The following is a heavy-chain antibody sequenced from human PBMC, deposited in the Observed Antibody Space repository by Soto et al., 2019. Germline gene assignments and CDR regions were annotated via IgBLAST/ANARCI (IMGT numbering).Heavy chain of an antibody. J-gene: IGHJ4*02. V-gene: IGHV1-24*01. CDR2: YDVEAGET. Sequence: ASVKVSCKVSGYTVSELSMHWVRQAPGKGFEWMGGYDVEAGETIYAQKFQGRVTMADDTSTETAYMELSSLRSADTAVYYCARGEERVAMPSAYWGQGTLVTVSS. CDR3: ARGEERVAMPSAY. CDR1: GYTVSELS. D-gene: IGHD2-2*01.